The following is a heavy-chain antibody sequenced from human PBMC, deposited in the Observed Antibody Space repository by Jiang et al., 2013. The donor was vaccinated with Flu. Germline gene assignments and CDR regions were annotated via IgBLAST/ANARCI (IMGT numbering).Heavy chain of an antibody. CDR2: ISYDGSNK. Sequence: AASGFTFSSYGMHWVRPGSRQGAGVVAVISYDGSNKYYADSVKGRFTISRDNSKNTLYLQMNSLRAEDTAVYYCARDPGGYCSSTSCESRSRVRQRAYYYYYMDVWGKGTTVTVSS. J-gene: IGHJ6*03. CDR1: GFTFSSYG. D-gene: IGHD2-2*01. V-gene: IGHV3-30*03. CDR3: ARDPGGYCSSTSCESRSRVRQRAYYYYYMDV.